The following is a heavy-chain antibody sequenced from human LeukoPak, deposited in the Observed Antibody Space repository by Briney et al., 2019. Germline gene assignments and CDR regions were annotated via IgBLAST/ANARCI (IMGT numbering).Heavy chain of an antibody. J-gene: IGHJ3*02. D-gene: IGHD3-16*01. CDR2: IYTSGST. Sequence: SETLSLTCTVSGGSISSYYWRWLRQAAGKGREGVGRIYTSGSTNYNPSLKKRVTMSVHTSKNQFSLTLSSVTAADTAVYYCARQGEAFDIWGQGTMVTVSS. CDR3: ARQGEAFDI. CDR1: GGSISSYY. V-gene: IGHV4-4*07.